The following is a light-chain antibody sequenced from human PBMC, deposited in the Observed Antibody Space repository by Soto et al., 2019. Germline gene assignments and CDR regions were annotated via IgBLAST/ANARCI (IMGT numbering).Light chain of an antibody. CDR3: QQYDNWPPLT. Sequence: EIVMTQSPATLSVSPGERATLSCRASQSVNRNLAWYQQKPGQAPRLLIYGASTRATGIPARFSGSGSGTEFNLTISSLQSEDFAIYYCQQYDNWPPLTFGGGTNLEIK. V-gene: IGKV3-15*01. CDR1: QSVNRN. CDR2: GAS. J-gene: IGKJ4*01.